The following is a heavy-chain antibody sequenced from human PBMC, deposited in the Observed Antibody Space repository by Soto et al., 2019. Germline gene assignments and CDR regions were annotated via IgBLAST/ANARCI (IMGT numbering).Heavy chain of an antibody. D-gene: IGHD2-15*01. CDR1: GFTFSSYE. Sequence: PGGSLRLSCAASGFTFSSYEMNWVRQAPGKGLEWVSYISSSGSTIYYADSVKGRFTISRDNAKNSLYLQMNSLRAEDTAVYYCARGGVAATSYYYYGMDVWGQGTTVTVSS. CDR2: ISSSGSTI. V-gene: IGHV3-48*03. CDR3: ARGGVAATSYYYYGMDV. J-gene: IGHJ6*02.